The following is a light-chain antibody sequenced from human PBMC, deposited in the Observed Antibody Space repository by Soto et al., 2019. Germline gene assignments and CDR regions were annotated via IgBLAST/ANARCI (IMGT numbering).Light chain of an antibody. V-gene: IGLV2-23*02. CDR3: CSYVDTSAFVR. CDR2: EDN. J-gene: IGLJ3*02. Sequence: QSALTQPASVSGSPGQSITISCTGTSSDVGSYKLVSWYQQHPGKAPKLIIYEDNKRPSGVSNRFSGSKSGNTASLTISGLQAEDEAEYYCCSYVDTSAFVRFGGGTKLTVL. CDR1: SSDVGSYKL.